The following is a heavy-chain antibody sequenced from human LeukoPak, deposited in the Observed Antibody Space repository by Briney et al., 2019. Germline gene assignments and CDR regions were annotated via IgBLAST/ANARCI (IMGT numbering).Heavy chain of an antibody. D-gene: IGHD2-15*01. CDR1: GFTFSSYA. J-gene: IGHJ4*02. V-gene: IGHV3-23*01. CDR2: FSRDGVST. Sequence: GGSLRLSFVASGFTFSSYAMNWVRQAPGKGLEGVSTFSRDGVSTDYADSVKGRFTISRDNSKSPLYLQMHSLRAEDTAVYYCAKRGYCSGGSCSSGSPLYYFDSWGQGTLVTVSS. CDR3: AKRGYCSGGSCSSGSPLYYFDS.